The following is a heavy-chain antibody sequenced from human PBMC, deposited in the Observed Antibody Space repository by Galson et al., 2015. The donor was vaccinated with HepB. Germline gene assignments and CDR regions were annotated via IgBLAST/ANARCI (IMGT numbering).Heavy chain of an antibody. CDR2: IIPILGIA. CDR1: GGTFSSYA. V-gene: IGHV1-69*04. Sequence: SVKVSCKASGGTFSSYAISWVRQAPGQGLEWMGRIIPILGIANYAQKFQGRVTITADKSTSTAYMELSSLRSEDTAVYYCAIPAAGPVRVAFDIWGQGTMVTVSS. CDR3: AIPAAGPVRVAFDI. D-gene: IGHD6-13*01. J-gene: IGHJ3*02.